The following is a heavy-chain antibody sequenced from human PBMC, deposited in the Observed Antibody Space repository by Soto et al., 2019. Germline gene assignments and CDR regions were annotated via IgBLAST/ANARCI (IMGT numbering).Heavy chain of an antibody. Sequence: LSLTCTVSGGSISSGGYYWSWIRQHPGKGLEWIGYIYYSGSTYYNPSLKSRVTISVDTSKNQFSLKLSSVTAADTAVYYCARERMLWFGELLPREGDWFDPWGQGTLVTVSS. V-gene: IGHV4-31*03. CDR2: IYYSGST. D-gene: IGHD3-10*01. CDR3: ARERMLWFGELLPREGDWFDP. J-gene: IGHJ5*02. CDR1: GGSISSGGYY.